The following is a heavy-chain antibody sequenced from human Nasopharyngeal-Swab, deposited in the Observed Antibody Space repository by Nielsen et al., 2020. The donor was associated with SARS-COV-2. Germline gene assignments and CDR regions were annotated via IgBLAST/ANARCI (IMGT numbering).Heavy chain of an antibody. CDR3: ARDRHGDDSRNYYYGMDV. CDR2: ISISGSTI. J-gene: IGHJ6*01. Sequence: LKISRSASGFTFRCYALALVRQAPGKGLEWVSYISISGSTIYYADSVKGRFTISRNNAKKSLYLQMNNLRTEDTAVYYCARDRHGDDSRNYYYGMDVWVQGPPVFVSS. V-gene: IGHV3-48*03. D-gene: IGHD4-23*01. CDR1: GFTFRCYA.